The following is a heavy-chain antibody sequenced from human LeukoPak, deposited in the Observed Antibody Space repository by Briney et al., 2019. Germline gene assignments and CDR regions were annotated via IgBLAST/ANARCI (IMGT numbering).Heavy chain of an antibody. J-gene: IGHJ5*02. D-gene: IGHD3-3*01. CDR1: GAAISTYF. Sequence: SETLSLTCTVSGAAISTYFWSWIRQSPAKGLEWIGYIYSSGSTKYNPSLKSRVTISVDASKNQFALTLRSLTAADTAVYYCARDFWSGSVGFDPWGQGTLVTVSS. CDR3: ARDFWSGSVGFDP. CDR2: IYSSGST. V-gene: IGHV4-59*01.